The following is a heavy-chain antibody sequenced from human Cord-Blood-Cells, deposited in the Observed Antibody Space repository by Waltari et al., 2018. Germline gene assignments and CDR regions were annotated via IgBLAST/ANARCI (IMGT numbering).Heavy chain of an antibody. J-gene: IGHJ2*01. CDR2: IYYSGST. CDR3: ARRPTNWGPFSYWYFDL. CDR1: GGSISSSSYY. V-gene: IGHV4-39*01. D-gene: IGHD7-27*01. Sequence: QLQLQESGPGLVKPSETLSLTCTVSGGSISSSSYYCGWIRQPPGKGLEWIGSIYYSGSTYYNPSLKSRVTISVDTSKNQFSLKLSSVTAADTAVYYCARRPTNWGPFSYWYFDLWGRGTLVTVSS.